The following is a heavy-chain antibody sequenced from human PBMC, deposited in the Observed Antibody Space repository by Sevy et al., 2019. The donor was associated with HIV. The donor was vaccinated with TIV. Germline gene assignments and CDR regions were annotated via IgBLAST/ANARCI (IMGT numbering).Heavy chain of an antibody. CDR1: GFTFSSYA. V-gene: IGHV3-30-3*01. Sequence: GGSLGLSCAASGFTFSSYAMHWVRQAPGKGLEWVAVISYDGSNKYYADSVKGRFTISRDNSKNTLYLQMNSLRAEDTAVYYCARGASPGIAAFLVYWGQGTLVTVSS. D-gene: IGHD6-13*01. CDR3: ARGASPGIAAFLVY. CDR2: ISYDGSNK. J-gene: IGHJ4*02.